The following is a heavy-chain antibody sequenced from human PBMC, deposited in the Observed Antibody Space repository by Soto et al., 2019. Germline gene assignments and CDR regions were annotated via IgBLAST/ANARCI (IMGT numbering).Heavy chain of an antibody. CDR1: GFTVSSNY. D-gene: IGHD3-22*01. J-gene: IGHJ4*02. CDR3: ARNYYNSGGGFDY. Sequence: LRLSCAASGFTVSSNYMSWVRQAPGKGLEWVSVIYSGGSTYYADSVKGRFTISRDNSKNTLYLQVNSLRAEDTAVYYCARNYYNSGGGFDYWGQGTLVTVSS. CDR2: IYSGGST. V-gene: IGHV3-53*01.